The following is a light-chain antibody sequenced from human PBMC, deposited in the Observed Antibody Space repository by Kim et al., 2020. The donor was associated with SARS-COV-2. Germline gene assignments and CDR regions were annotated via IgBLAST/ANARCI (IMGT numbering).Light chain of an antibody. CDR2: NKH. J-gene: IGLJ3*02. Sequence: SSELTQDPAVSAALGQTVRITCQGDSLRSYYASWYQQKPGQAPILVIYNKHNRPSGIPDRFSGSSSGDTASLTITGAQAEDEADYFCHSRDSSGNHLVFGGGTQLTVL. V-gene: IGLV3-19*01. CDR3: HSRDSSGNHLV. CDR1: SLRSYY.